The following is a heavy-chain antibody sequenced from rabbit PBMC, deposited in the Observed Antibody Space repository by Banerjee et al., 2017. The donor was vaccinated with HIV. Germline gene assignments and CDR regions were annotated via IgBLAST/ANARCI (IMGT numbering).Heavy chain of an antibody. CDR3: ARSRDTNTACALQL. D-gene: IGHD6-1*01. CDR1: GFSFSSSYY. V-gene: IGHV1S45*01. J-gene: IGHJ3*01. CDR2: IYAGSSGST. Sequence: QEQLVESGGGLVQPGGSLKLSCTASGFSFSSSYYMCWVRQAPGKGLEWIACIYAGSSGSTYYASWAKGRFTISKTSSTTVTLQMTSLTAADTATYFCARSRDTNTACALQLWGQGTLVTVS.